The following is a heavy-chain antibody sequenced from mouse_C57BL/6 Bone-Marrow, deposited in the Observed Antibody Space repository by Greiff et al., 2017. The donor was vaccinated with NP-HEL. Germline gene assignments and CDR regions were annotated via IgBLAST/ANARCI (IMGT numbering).Heavy chain of an antibody. V-gene: IGHV14-4*01. CDR3: TTNYGSSDWYFDV. J-gene: IGHJ1*03. D-gene: IGHD1-1*01. Sequence: EVQLQPSGAELVRPGASVTLSCTASGFNIKADYMHWVKQRPEQGLEWIGWIDPENGDTEYASKFQGKATITADTSSNTAYLQLSSLTSEDTAVYYCTTNYGSSDWYFDVWGTGTTVTVSS. CDR2: IDPENGDT. CDR1: GFNIKADY.